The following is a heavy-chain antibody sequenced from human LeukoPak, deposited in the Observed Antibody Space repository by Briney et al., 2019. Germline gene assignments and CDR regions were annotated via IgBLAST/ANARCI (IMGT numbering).Heavy chain of an antibody. Sequence: PGVSLRLSCAASGFTFSSYGRHWVRQAPGKGLEWVAFIRYDGSNKYYADSVKGRFTISRDNSKNTLYLQMNSLRAEDTAVYYCAKDQGYSSSWYNWFDPWGQGTLVTVSS. J-gene: IGHJ5*02. V-gene: IGHV3-30*02. D-gene: IGHD6-13*01. CDR3: AKDQGYSSSWYNWFDP. CDR1: GFTFSSYG. CDR2: IRYDGSNK.